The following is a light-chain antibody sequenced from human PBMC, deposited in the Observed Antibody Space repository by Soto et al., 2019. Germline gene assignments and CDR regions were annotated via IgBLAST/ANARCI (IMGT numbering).Light chain of an antibody. Sequence: EIVMTQSPATLSVSPGERATLSCRASQSVGSNLACYQQKPGQAPRLLIYGASTRATGIPARFSGSGSGTEFTLTISILQSEDFAIYFCQQYNNWPPDRTFGQGTKVEIK. V-gene: IGKV3-15*01. CDR3: QQYNNWPPDRT. J-gene: IGKJ1*01. CDR2: GAS. CDR1: QSVGSN.